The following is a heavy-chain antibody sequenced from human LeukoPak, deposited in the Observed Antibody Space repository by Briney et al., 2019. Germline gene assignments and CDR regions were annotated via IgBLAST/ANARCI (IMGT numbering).Heavy chain of an antibody. Sequence: SETLSLTCAVYGGSFSGYYWSWIRRPPGKGLEWIGEINHSGSTNYNPSLKSRVTISVDTSKNQFSLKLSSVTAADTAVYYCASRDGYATDYYFDYWGRGTLVTVSS. D-gene: IGHD5-12*01. V-gene: IGHV4-34*01. CDR3: ASRDGYATDYYFDY. CDR2: INHSGST. CDR1: GGSFSGYY. J-gene: IGHJ4*02.